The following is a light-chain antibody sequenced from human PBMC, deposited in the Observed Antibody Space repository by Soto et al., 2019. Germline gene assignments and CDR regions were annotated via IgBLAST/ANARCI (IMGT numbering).Light chain of an antibody. Sequence: QSVLTQPPSVSGAPGQRVTISCTGSSSNIGAGYDVHWYQQLPGTAPKLLIYGNSNRPSGVPYRFSGSKSGTSASLAITGLQAEDEADYSCQSYDSSLSALFGGGTKLTVL. J-gene: IGLJ2*01. CDR1: SSNIGAGYD. CDR3: QSYDSSLSAL. V-gene: IGLV1-40*01. CDR2: GNS.